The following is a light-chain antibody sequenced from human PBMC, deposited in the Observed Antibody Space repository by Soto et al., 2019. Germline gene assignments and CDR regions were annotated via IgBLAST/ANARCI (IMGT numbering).Light chain of an antibody. V-gene: IGKV3-11*01. CDR2: DAS. CDR1: QSVSSY. J-gene: IGKJ1*01. CDR3: QQRSNWPWT. Sequence: EIVLTQSPGTLSLSPGERATLSCRASQSVSSYLAWYQQKPGQAPRLLIYDASNRATGIPARFGGSGSGTDFTLTTSSLEPEDFAVYYCQQRSNWPWTFGQGTKVDI.